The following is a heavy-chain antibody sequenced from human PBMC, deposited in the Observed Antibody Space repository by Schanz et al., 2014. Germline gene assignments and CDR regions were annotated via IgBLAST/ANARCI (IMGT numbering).Heavy chain of an antibody. J-gene: IGHJ4*02. V-gene: IGHV3-7*01. D-gene: IGHD3-10*02. Sequence: EVQLVESGGGLVQPGGSLRLSCVASGFTFSNYWMTWVRQAPGKGLEWVANIKQDESEKYYVDSVKGRFTISRDNAKNSLFLHMNRLRAEDTAVYYCVRDSLFAFDYWGQGTLVTVSS. CDR2: IKQDESEK. CDR3: VRDSLFAFDY. CDR1: GFTFSNYW.